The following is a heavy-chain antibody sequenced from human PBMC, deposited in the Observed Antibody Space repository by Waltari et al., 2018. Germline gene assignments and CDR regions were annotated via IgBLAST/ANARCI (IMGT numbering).Heavy chain of an antibody. CDR3: ARRSSIAVAGNWFDP. J-gene: IGHJ5*02. Sequence: QPQLQESGPRLVKPSETLSLTCSVSGDSLMYNLYYWGWIRQPPGKGLEWIGSTYYDGTTHYNSSLKGRATISVDPTKNQFSLKLSSVTAADTAVYYCARRSSIAVAGNWFDPWGQGTLVTVSS. V-gene: IGHV4-39*07. CDR1: GDSLMYNLYY. D-gene: IGHD6-19*01. CDR2: TYYDGTT.